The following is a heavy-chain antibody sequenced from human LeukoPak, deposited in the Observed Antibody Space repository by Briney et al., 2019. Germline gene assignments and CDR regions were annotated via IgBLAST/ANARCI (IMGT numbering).Heavy chain of an antibody. CDR3: ARDPPGSAASRQVFDV. J-gene: IGHJ3*01. V-gene: IGHV1-2*02. Sequence: ASVKVSCKASGYIFTDYYMHWVRQAPGQGLEWMGWINPNSGDTSYAQRFQGRVTMTRDMSISTAYMELSRLRSDDTAVYYCARDPPGSAASRQVFDVWGQGTMVTVSS. D-gene: IGHD6-6*01. CDR1: GYIFTDYY. CDR2: INPNSGDT.